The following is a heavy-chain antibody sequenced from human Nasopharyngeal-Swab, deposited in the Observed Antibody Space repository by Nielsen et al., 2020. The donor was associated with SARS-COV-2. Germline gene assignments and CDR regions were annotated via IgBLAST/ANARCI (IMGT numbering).Heavy chain of an antibody. CDR3: ARVHLVIVPATFDY. V-gene: IGHV3-7*01. D-gene: IGHD2-2*01. CDR1: GFIFDNYW. Sequence: GGSLRLSCVASGFIFDNYWMSWVRQAPGKGLEWVANIKYDGSEKYYVDSVRGRFTISRDNAKNTVYLQMNSLRAEDTAVYYCARVHLVIVPATFDYWGQGTLVTASS. J-gene: IGHJ4*02. CDR2: IKYDGSEK.